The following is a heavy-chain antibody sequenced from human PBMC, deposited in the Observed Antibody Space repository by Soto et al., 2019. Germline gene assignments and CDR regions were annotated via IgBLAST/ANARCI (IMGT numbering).Heavy chain of an antibody. CDR1: GGTFSYYC. CDR2: SNHRGRT. CDR3: ARGIPLILVGQGDAPDKSYFDS. D-gene: IGHD3-22*01. J-gene: IGHJ4*02. V-gene: IGHV4-34*04. Sequence: SETLSLTCAVYGGTFSYYCWTWIRQPPGKGLEWIGESNHRGRTNKNPSLGSRATISVDTSKNQFSLKLRSVTAADTAVYYCARGIPLILVGQGDAPDKSYFDSWGQGSLVTVSS.